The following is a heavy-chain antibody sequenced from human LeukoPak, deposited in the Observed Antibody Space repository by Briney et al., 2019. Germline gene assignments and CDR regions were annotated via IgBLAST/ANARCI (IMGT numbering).Heavy chain of an antibody. V-gene: IGHV3-48*03. D-gene: IGHD6-19*01. Sequence: GGSLRLSCAASGFTFSSYEMNWVRQAPGKGLEWVSYISSSGSTIYYADSVKGRFTISRDNAKNSLYLQMNSLRAEDTAVYYCGRAFPGIAVAGTYYFDYWGQGTLVTVSS. CDR3: GRAFPGIAVAGTYYFDY. CDR1: GFTFSSYE. CDR2: ISSSGSTI. J-gene: IGHJ4*02.